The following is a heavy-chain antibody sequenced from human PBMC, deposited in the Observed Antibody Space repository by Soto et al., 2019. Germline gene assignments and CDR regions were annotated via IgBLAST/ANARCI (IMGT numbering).Heavy chain of an antibody. CDR2: ISTYNSKT. CDR1: GYNFNRYR. Sequence: ASVKVSCKASGYNFNRYRISWVRQAPGQGLEWMGWISTYNSKTNYAQKLEDRVTMTTDTFTGTAYMELRSLTSDDTAVYYCAREGYCSSGSCALYSHDYFGMDVWGQGTTVTVSS. J-gene: IGHJ6*02. V-gene: IGHV1-18*01. CDR3: AREGYCSSGSCALYSHDYFGMDV. D-gene: IGHD2-15*01.